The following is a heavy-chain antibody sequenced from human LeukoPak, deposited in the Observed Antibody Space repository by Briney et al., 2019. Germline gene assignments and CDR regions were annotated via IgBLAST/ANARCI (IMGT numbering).Heavy chain of an antibody. CDR3: AREGRYYGSGSHRDGFDI. Sequence: SGGSLRLSCAASGFTFSSYAMSWVRQAPGKGLEWVSAISGSGGSTYYADSVKGRFTISRHNAKNSLYLQMNSLRAEDTAVYYCAREGRYYGSGSHRDGFDIWGQGTMVTVSS. CDR2: ISGSGGST. CDR1: GFTFSSYA. V-gene: IGHV3-23*01. D-gene: IGHD3-10*01. J-gene: IGHJ3*02.